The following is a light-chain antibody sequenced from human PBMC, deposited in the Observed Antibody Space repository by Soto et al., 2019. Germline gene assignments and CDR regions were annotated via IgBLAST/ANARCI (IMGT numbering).Light chain of an antibody. Sequence: DIQMTQSPSSVSASVGYTVTIYCRASQIMTNWLAWYQQRPGQAPKLLIYHASTLESGVPSRFSGSGSGTEFTLTISSLQPDDFATYYCQQYNSYSFGQGTKVDIK. CDR3: QQYNSYS. J-gene: IGKJ1*01. V-gene: IGKV1-5*01. CDR1: QIMTNW. CDR2: HAS.